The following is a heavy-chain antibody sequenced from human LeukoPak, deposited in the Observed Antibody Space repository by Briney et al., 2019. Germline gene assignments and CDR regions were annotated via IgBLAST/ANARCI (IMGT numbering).Heavy chain of an antibody. CDR2: ISSSGTYI. V-gene: IGHV3-21*01. CDR3: ARDVTLGNFDY. Sequence: KPGGSLRLSCAASGFTFSSYSMNWVRQAPGKGLEWVSFISSSGTYIYYADSVKGRFTISRDNAKNSLYLQMNSLRAEDTAVYYCARDVTLGNFDYWGQGILVIVSS. J-gene: IGHJ4*02. CDR1: GFTFSSYS. D-gene: IGHD3-16*01.